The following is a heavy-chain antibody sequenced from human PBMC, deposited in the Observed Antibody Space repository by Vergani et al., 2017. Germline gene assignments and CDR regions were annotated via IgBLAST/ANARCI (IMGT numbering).Heavy chain of an antibody. CDR1: GFTFSSPA. Sequence: EVQLLESGGGLAQPGGSLRLSCAASGFTFSSPAMSWVRQGHGQGLEWVSSIKNTGDSTHYADSVKGRFTISRDNSKNTLYLQMNSLRVEDTAVDYCGRGSDNYNWGQGTLVTVSS. V-gene: IGHV3-23*01. J-gene: IGHJ4*02. D-gene: IGHD5-24*01. CDR3: GRGSDNYN. CDR2: IKNTGDST.